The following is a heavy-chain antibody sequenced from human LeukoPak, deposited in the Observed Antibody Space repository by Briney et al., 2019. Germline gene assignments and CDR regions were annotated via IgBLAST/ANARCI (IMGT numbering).Heavy chain of an antibody. CDR2: ISSGSSSI. J-gene: IGHJ5*02. CDR1: GFTFRSYS. V-gene: IGHV3-48*02. D-gene: IGHD3-22*01. CDR3: ARHYYDRSAWFDP. Sequence: GGSLRLSCAASGFTFRSYSMSWVRQAPGTGLEWVSYISSGSSSIYYADSVKGRFTISRDNAKNSLYLQMNSLRDEDTAVYYCARHYYDRSAWFDPWGQGTLVTVSS.